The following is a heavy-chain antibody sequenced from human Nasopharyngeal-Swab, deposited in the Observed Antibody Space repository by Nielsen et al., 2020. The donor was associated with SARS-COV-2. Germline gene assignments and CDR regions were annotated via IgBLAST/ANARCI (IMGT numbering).Heavy chain of an antibody. J-gene: IGHJ4*02. Sequence: GESLKISCAVSGFTFSDYDMHWVRQATGKGLEWVSAIGTGGDTYYPGSVKGRFTISRENAKNSLYLQMNSLRAEDTAVYYCAKRGYSYVNKFDLWGQGTLVTVSS. CDR1: GFTFSDYD. V-gene: IGHV3-13*01. CDR3: AKRGYSYVNKFDL. D-gene: IGHD5-18*01. CDR2: IGTGGDT.